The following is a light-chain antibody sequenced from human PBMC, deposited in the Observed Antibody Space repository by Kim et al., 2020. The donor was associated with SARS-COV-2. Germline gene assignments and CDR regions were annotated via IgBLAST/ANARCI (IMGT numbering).Light chain of an antibody. CDR2: RAS. J-gene: IGKJ1*01. CDR3: QQYAKSPRT. CDR1: QIISSNY. V-gene: IGKV3-20*01. Sequence: EIVLTQSPGTLSLSPGRGATLSCRASQIISSNYLAWYQQKPGQAPRLLIYRASSRATGIPDRFSGGGSGADFTLTISSLEPEDFAMYYCQQYAKSPRTFGQGTKVDIK.